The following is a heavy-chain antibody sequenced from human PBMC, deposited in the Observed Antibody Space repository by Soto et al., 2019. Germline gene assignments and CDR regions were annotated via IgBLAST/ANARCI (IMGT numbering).Heavy chain of an antibody. CDR1: GYTFTSYA. Sequence: ASVKVSCKASGYTFTSYAMHWVRQAPGQRLEWMGWINAGNGNTKYSQKFQGRVTITRDTSASTAYMELSSLRSEDTAVYYCARVGITMVRGVLSYWYYGMDVWGQGTTVTVSS. J-gene: IGHJ6*02. CDR2: INAGNGNT. CDR3: ARVGITMVRGVLSYWYYGMDV. V-gene: IGHV1-3*01. D-gene: IGHD3-10*01.